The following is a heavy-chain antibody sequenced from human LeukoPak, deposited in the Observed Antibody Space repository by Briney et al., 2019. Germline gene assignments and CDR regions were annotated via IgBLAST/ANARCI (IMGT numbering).Heavy chain of an antibody. V-gene: IGHV3-7*01. CDR1: GLTFSSYR. CDR2: IKQDGSEK. J-gene: IGHJ6*02. D-gene: IGHD6-13*01. CDR3: ARDTTWYSSSWYFSNNYYGMDV. Sequence: PGGSLRLSCAASGLTFSSYRMNWVRQAPGKGLEWVANIKQDGSEKYYVDSVKGRFTISRDNAKNSLFLQMNSLRAEDTAVYYCARDTTWYSSSWYFSNNYYGMDVWGQRTTVTVSS.